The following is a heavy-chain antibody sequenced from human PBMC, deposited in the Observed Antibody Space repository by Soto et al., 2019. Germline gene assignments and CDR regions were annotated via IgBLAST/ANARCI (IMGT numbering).Heavy chain of an antibody. CDR1: GFSFSSYW. Sequence: VQLVESGGGLVQPGGSLRLSCAASGFSFSSYWMHWVRHAPGKGLVWVSRINSDGSSTTYADSVKGRFTISRDNAKNTLYLQMNSLTPEDTAVCYCAKGVPAATRYFQHWGRGTLVTVSS. J-gene: IGHJ1*01. CDR3: AKGVPAATRYFQH. CDR2: INSDGSST. D-gene: IGHD2-2*01. V-gene: IGHV3-74*01.